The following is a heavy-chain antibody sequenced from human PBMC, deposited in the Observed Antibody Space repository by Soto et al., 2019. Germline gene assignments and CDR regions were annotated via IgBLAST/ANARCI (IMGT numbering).Heavy chain of an antibody. J-gene: IGHJ4*02. CDR2: IYPGGSDT. CDR1: GYSFTSYW. Sequence: PGESLKISCKGSGYSFTSYWIGWVRQMPGKGLEWMGIIYPGGSDTRYSPSFQGQVTISADKSISTAYLQWSSLKASDTAMYYCASSPGYYDILTGYYYWGPGPLVTVSS. D-gene: IGHD3-9*01. CDR3: ASSPGYYDILTGYYY. V-gene: IGHV5-51*01.